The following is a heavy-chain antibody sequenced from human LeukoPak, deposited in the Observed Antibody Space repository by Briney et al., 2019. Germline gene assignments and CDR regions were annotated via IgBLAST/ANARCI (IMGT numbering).Heavy chain of an antibody. CDR2: IKQDGIEK. Sequence: GGSLRLSCAASGFTFSNFWMTWIRQAPGKGLEWVANIKQDGIEKYYVDSVEGRFTVSRDSTKNTLFLQMNSLRAEDTAVYYCARGSSGYYCDHFQTWGQGSLVTVSS. V-gene: IGHV3-7*01. CDR1: GFTFSNFW. J-gene: IGHJ1*01. CDR3: ARGSSGYYCDHFQT. D-gene: IGHD3-22*01.